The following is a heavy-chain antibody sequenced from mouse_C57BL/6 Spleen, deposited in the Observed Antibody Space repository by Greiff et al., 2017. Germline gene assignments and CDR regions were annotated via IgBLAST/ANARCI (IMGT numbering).Heavy chain of an antibody. D-gene: IGHD2-2*01. Sequence: EVKLLESGPGLVKPSQSLSLTCSVTGYSITSGYYWNWIRQFPGNKLEWMGYISYDGSNNYNPSLKNRISITRDTSKNQFFLKLNSVTTEDTATYYCARDLRNGYDPFDYWGQGTTLTVSS. CDR2: ISYDGSN. CDR3: ARDLRNGYDPFDY. V-gene: IGHV3-6*01. J-gene: IGHJ2*01. CDR1: GYSITSGYY.